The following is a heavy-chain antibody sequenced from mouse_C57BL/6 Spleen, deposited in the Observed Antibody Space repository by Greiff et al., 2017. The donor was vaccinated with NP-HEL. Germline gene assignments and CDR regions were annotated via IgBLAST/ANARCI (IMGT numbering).Heavy chain of an antibody. V-gene: IGHV1-81*01. CDR3: ERDYGEGFAY. CDR1: GFTFTSYG. J-gene: IGHJ3*01. CDR2: IYPRGGNT. Sequence: QVQLQQSGAELARPGASVKLSCKASGFTFTSYGISWVKQRTGQGLEWIGEIYPRGGNTYYNEKFKGKATLTADKSSSTAYMELSSLTSEDSEVYFGERDYGEGFAYWGQGTLVTVAA. D-gene: IGHD2-4*01.